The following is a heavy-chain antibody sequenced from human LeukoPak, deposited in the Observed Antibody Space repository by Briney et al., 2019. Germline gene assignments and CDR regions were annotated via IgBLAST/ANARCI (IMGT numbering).Heavy chain of an antibody. CDR2: ISSNGGST. D-gene: IGHD2-2*01. V-gene: IGHV3-64*01. J-gene: IGHJ4*02. Sequence: RPEGSLRLSCAASGFPFSSYAMHWVRQAPGKGLEYVSAISSNGGSTSYANSVKGRFTISRDNSKNTLYLQMGSLRAEDMAVYYCARSSIVVVSILDYWGQGTLVTVSS. CDR3: ARSSIVVVSILDY. CDR1: GFPFSSYA.